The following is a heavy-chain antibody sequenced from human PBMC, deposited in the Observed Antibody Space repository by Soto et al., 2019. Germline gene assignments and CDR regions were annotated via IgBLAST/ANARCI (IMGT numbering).Heavy chain of an antibody. CDR3: ARDYSDSSGFFGDYYGMDV. CDR2: ISSSGNSI. Sequence: GGSLRLSCAASGFTFSDYYMIWIRQAPGKXLEWVSYISSSGNSIYYADSVKGRFTISRDSAKNSLYLQMNSLRAEDTAVYYCARDYSDSSGFFGDYYGMDVWGQGTTVTVSS. D-gene: IGHD3-22*01. V-gene: IGHV3-11*01. J-gene: IGHJ6*01. CDR1: GFTFSDYY.